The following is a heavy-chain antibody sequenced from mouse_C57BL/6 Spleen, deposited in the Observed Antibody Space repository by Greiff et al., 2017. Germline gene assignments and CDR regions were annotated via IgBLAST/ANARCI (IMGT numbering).Heavy chain of an antibody. J-gene: IGHJ1*03. Sequence: QVQLQQSGAELVKPGASVKISCKASGYAFSSYWMNWVKQRPGKGLEWIGQIYPGDGDTNYNGKFKGKATLTADKSSSTAYMQLSSLTSEDSAVYFCARRGTGSYWYFDVWGTGTTVTVSS. CDR1: GYAFSSYW. CDR2: IYPGDGDT. CDR3: ARRGTGSYWYFDV. D-gene: IGHD2-14*01. V-gene: IGHV1-80*01.